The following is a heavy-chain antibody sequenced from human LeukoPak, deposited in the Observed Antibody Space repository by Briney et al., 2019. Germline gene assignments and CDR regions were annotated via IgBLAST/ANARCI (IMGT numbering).Heavy chain of an antibody. Sequence: PSETLSLTCAVYGGSFSGYYWSWIRQPPGKRLEWIGEINHSGSTNYNPSLKSRVTISVDTSKNQFSLKLSSVTAADTAVYYCARGSPIYDFWSGYYTAPSFDYWGQGTLVTVSS. CDR1: GGSFSGYY. CDR3: ARGSPIYDFWSGYYTAPSFDY. D-gene: IGHD3-3*01. CDR2: INHSGST. J-gene: IGHJ4*02. V-gene: IGHV4-34*01.